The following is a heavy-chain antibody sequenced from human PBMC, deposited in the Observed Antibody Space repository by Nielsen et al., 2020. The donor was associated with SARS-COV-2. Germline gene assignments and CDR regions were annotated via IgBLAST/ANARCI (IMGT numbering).Heavy chain of an antibody. V-gene: IGHV1-8*01. CDR1: GYTFTSYD. Sequence: ASVKVSCKASGYTFTSYDINWVRQATGQGLEWMGWMNPNSGNTGYAQKFQGRVTMTRNTSISTAYIELSSLRSEDTAVYYCARTIRYFDWLPYYYYGMDVWGQGTTVTVSS. CDR2: MNPNSGNT. D-gene: IGHD3-9*01. CDR3: ARTIRYFDWLPYYYYGMDV. J-gene: IGHJ6*02.